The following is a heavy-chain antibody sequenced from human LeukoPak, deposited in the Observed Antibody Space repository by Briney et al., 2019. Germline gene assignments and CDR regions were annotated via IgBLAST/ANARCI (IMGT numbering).Heavy chain of an antibody. D-gene: IGHD6-19*01. CDR3: ARNGYSSGWYDYYYYYMDV. J-gene: IGHJ6*03. CDR2: INHSGST. Sequence: PSETLSLTCAVYGGSFSGYYWSWIRQPPGKGLEWIGEINHSGSTNYNPSLKSRVTISVDTSKNQFSLKLSSVTAADTAVYYCARNGYSSGWYDYYYYYMDVWGKGTTVTISS. CDR1: GGSFSGYY. V-gene: IGHV4-34*01.